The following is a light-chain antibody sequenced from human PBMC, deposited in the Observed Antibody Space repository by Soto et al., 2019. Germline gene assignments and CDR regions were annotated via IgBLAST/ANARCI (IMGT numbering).Light chain of an antibody. CDR1: QSVSSN. J-gene: IGKJ4*01. CDR2: GAF. V-gene: IGKV3-15*01. CDR3: QHYQNWPPLT. Sequence: EIVMTQSPATLSVSPGERATLSCRASQSVSSNLAWYQQKPGQAPRLLIYGAFTRATGIPARFSGSGSGTEFTLTISSLQSEDFAIYYCQHYQNWPPLTFGGGTKVEIK.